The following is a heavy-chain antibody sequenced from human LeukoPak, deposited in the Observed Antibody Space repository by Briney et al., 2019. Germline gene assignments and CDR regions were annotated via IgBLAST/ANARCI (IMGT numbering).Heavy chain of an antibody. CDR1: GFTFSSYE. D-gene: IGHD3-10*01. J-gene: IGHJ6*02. Sequence: GGSLRLSCAASGFTFSSYEMNWVRQAPGKGLEWVSYISSSGSTIYYADSVKGRFTISRDNAKNSLYLQMNSLRAEDTAVYYCAGEHAPKMVRGVAFYYYYYGMDVWGQGTTVTVSS. CDR3: AGEHAPKMVRGVAFYYYYYGMDV. V-gene: IGHV3-48*03. CDR2: ISSSGSTI.